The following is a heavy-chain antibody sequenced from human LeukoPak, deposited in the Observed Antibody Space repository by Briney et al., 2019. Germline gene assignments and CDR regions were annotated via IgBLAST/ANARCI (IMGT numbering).Heavy chain of an antibody. D-gene: IGHD2-15*01. Sequence: SETLSLTCTVSGGSTSSYYWSWIRQPPGKGLEWIGYIYYSGSTNYNPSLKSRVTISVDTSKNQFSLKLSSVTAADTAVYYCARTDSAEYFQHWGQGTLVTVSS. CDR1: GGSTSSYY. V-gene: IGHV4-59*01. CDR2: IYYSGST. CDR3: ARTDSAEYFQH. J-gene: IGHJ1*01.